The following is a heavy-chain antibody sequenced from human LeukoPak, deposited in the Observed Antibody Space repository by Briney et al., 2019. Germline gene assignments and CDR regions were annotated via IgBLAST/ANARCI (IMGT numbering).Heavy chain of an antibody. CDR1: GGSISSYY. Sequence: PETLSLTCTVSGGSISSYYWSWIRQPAGKGLEWIGRIYTSGSTNYNPSLKSRVTMSVDTSKNQFSLKLSSVTAADTAVYYCARTAPNYDILTGYPYYYYMDVWGKGTTVTVSS. CDR2: IYTSGST. CDR3: ARTAPNYDILTGYPYYYYMDV. J-gene: IGHJ6*03. V-gene: IGHV4-4*07. D-gene: IGHD3-9*01.